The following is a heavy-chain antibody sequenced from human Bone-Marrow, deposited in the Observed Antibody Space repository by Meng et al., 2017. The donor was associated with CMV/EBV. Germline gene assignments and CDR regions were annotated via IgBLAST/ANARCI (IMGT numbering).Heavy chain of an antibody. J-gene: IGHJ6*02. D-gene: IGHD2-21*01. CDR3: ARSVVDYGMDV. CDR2: IYYSGST. CDR1: GGSISSSSYY. V-gene: IGHV4-39*01. Sequence: SETLSLTCTVSGGSISSSSYYWGWIRQPPGKGLEWIGSIYYSGSTYYNPSLKSRVTISVDTSKNQFSLKLSSVTAADTAVYYCARSVVDYGMDVWGQGTTVTVYS.